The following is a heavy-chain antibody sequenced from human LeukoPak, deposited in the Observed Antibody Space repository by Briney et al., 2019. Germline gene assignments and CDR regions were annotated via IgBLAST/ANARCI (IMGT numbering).Heavy chain of an antibody. Sequence: PSETLSLTCTVSGYSISSGYYWGWIRQPPGKGLEWIGSIYHSGSTYYNPSLKSRVTISVDTSKNQFSLKLSSVTAADTAVYYCARQVWFGTRRDYYYYMDVWGKGTTVTISS. J-gene: IGHJ6*03. D-gene: IGHD3-10*01. CDR3: ARQVWFGTRRDYYYYMDV. CDR1: GYSISSGYY. CDR2: IYHSGST. V-gene: IGHV4-38-2*02.